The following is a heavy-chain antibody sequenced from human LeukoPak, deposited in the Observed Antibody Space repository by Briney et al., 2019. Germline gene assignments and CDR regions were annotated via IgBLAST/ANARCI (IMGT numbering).Heavy chain of an antibody. J-gene: IGHJ4*02. D-gene: IGHD4-11*01. Sequence: SETLSLTCAVYGGSFSGYYWSWIRQSPGKGLEWIGEINHSGSTNYNPSLKSRVTISVDTSKNQFSLKLSSVTAADTAVYYCARGKGFMTTVTRFDYWGQGTLVTVSS. CDR2: INHSGST. V-gene: IGHV4-34*01. CDR3: ARGKGFMTTVTRFDY. CDR1: GGSFSGYY.